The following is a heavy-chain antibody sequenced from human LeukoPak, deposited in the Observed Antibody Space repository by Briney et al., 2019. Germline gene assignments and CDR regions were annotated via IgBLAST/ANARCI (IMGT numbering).Heavy chain of an antibody. CDR1: GGSFSGYY. CDR3: ARGPSYSYGYFGY. CDR2: INHSGST. Sequence: SETLSLTCAVYGGSFSGYYWSWIRQPPGKGLEWIGEINHSGSTNYNPSLKSRVTISVDTSKNQFSLKLSSVTAADTAVYYCARGPSYSYGYFGYWGQGTLVTVSS. V-gene: IGHV4-34*01. J-gene: IGHJ4*02. D-gene: IGHD5-18*01.